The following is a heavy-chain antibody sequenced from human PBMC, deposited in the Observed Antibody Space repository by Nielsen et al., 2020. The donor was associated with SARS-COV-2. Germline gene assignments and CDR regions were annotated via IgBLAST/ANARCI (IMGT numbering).Heavy chain of an antibody. V-gene: IGHV5-10-1*01. Sequence: GESLKISCKGSGYSFTSYWISWVRQMPGKGLEWMGRIDPSDSYTNYSPSFQGHVTISADKSISTAYLQWSSLKASDTAMYYCARLGYDILTGYYRFDPWGQGTLVTVSS. D-gene: IGHD3-9*01. J-gene: IGHJ5*02. CDR2: IDPSDSYT. CDR3: ARLGYDILTGYYRFDP. CDR1: GYSFTSYW.